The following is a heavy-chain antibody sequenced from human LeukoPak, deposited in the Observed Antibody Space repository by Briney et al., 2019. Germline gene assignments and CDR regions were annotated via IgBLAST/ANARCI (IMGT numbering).Heavy chain of an antibody. D-gene: IGHD3-22*01. CDR3: ARGGSSGYSHYYED. V-gene: IGHV4-59*01. CDR1: GCSISSYY. J-gene: IGHJ4*02. Sequence: PSETLSLTCTGSGCSISSYYWSWIRQPPGKGLEWIGYIYNSGSTNYNPSLKRRATISVETSKNQFSLKLTSVTAGDTAVYYCARGGSSGYSHYYEDWGQGTLVTVSS. CDR2: IYNSGST.